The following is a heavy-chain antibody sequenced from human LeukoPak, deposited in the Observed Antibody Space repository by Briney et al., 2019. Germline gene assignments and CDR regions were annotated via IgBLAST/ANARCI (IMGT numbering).Heavy chain of an antibody. CDR3: ASLFFDTSGYVDQ. V-gene: IGHV4-4*07. Sequence: SETLSLTCTVSGGSISNYYWSWIRHPAGKGLEWIGRVSTSGATHYNPSLKSRVTMSTDTSKNQFSLSLRSMTAADTAVYYCASLFFDTSGYVDQWGQGTLVTVSS. CDR1: GGSISNYY. D-gene: IGHD3-22*01. CDR2: VSTSGAT. J-gene: IGHJ5*02.